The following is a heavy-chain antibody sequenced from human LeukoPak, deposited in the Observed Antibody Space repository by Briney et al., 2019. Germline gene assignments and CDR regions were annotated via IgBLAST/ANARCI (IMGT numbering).Heavy chain of an antibody. CDR1: GYSFTSYW. J-gene: IGHJ3*02. V-gene: IGHV5-51*01. Sequence: GESLKISCKGSGYSFTSYWIGWVRQMPGKGLEWMGIIYPGDSDTRYSPSFQGQVTISADKSISTAYLQWSSMKASDTAMYYCARIVATRVQENAFDIWGQGIMVTVSS. CDR3: ARIVATRVQENAFDI. CDR2: IYPGDSDT. D-gene: IGHD5-12*01.